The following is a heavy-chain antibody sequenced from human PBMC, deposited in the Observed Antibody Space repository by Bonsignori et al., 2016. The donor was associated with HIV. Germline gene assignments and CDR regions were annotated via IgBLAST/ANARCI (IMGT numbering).Heavy chain of an antibody. CDR1: GYTFTSYD. D-gene: IGHD3-3*01. CDR3: ARTYYDFWSGYYTSYYYYMDV. J-gene: IGHJ6*03. CDR2: MNPNSGNT. Sequence: ASVKVSCKASGYTFTSYDINWVRQATGQGLEWMGWMNPNSGNTGYAQKFQGRVTMTRNTSISTAYMELSSLRSEDTAVYYCARTYYDFWSGYYTSYYYYMDVWGKGTAVTVSS. V-gene: IGHV1-8*01.